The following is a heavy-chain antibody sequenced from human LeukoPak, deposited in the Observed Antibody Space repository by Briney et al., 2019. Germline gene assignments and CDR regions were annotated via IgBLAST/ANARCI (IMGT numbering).Heavy chain of an antibody. J-gene: IGHJ4*02. V-gene: IGHV4-30-4*01. CDR3: ARSIAALDY. CDR2: IYYSGST. D-gene: IGHD6-25*01. Sequence: SETLSLTCTVSGGSIGSGDSYWSWIRQPPGKGREWIGYIYYSGSTYYNPSLKSRVTISVDTSKNQFSLKLSSVTAADTAVYYCARSIAALDYWGQGTLVTVSS. CDR1: GGSIGSGDSY.